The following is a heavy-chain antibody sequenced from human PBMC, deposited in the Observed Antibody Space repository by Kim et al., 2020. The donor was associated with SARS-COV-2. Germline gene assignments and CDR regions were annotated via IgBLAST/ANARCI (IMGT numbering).Heavy chain of an antibody. J-gene: IGHJ6*03. D-gene: IGHD3-10*01. CDR3: ARDRRVYYMDV. Sequence: ICSAASVKGRFTISRDNAKNSLYLQMNSLRAEDTAVYYCARDRRVYYMDVWGKGTTVAVSS. V-gene: IGHV3-48*03. CDR2: I.